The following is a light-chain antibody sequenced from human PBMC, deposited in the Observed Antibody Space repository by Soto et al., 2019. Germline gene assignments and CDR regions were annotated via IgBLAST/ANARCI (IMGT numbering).Light chain of an antibody. CDR3: QSFDRSLSAWV. Sequence: QSVLTQPPSVSGAPGQRVTISCTGSSSNIGAGYDVHWYKQLPGTAPKLLIYGNTNRPSGVPDRFSGSKSDTSASLAITGLQAEDESGYYCQSFDRSLSAWVFGGGTKLTVL. CDR2: GNT. CDR1: SSNIGAGYD. J-gene: IGLJ3*02. V-gene: IGLV1-40*01.